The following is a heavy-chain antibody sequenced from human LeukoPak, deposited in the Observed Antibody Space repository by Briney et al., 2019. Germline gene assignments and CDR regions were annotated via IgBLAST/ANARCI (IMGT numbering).Heavy chain of an antibody. CDR3: TGNYYGSGSYADFDY. D-gene: IGHD3-10*01. V-gene: IGHV3-73*01. Sequence: GGSLRLSCAASGFTFSGSALHWVRQASGKGLEWVGRIRSTANGYATAYAASGKGRFTISRDDSKNTAYRQMDSLKTEDTAVYYCTGNYYGSGSYADFDYWGQGTLVTVSS. CDR2: IRSTANGYAT. CDR1: GFTFSGSA. J-gene: IGHJ4*02.